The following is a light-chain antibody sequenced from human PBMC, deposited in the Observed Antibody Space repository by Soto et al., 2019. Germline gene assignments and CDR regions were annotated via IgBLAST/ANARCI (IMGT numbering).Light chain of an antibody. J-gene: IGLJ1*01. CDR1: SSDVGGYDY. Sequence: QSVLTQPASVSGSPGQSITISCTGTSSDVGGYDYVSWYQLHPGKAPKLMVFEVSNRPSGVSYRFSGSKSGNTASLTISGLQHEEEDDYFCSSYSISTAYLFGTGTKVTV. CDR2: EVS. CDR3: SSYSISTAYL. V-gene: IGLV2-14*01.